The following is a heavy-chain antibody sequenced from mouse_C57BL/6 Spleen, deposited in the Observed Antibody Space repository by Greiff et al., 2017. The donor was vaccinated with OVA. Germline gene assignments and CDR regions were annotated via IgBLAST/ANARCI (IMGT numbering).Heavy chain of an antibody. D-gene: IGHD2-4*01. CDR2: INPGSGGT. Sequence: QVQLQQSGAEPVRPGTSVKVSCKASGYAFTNYLIEWVKQRPGQGLEWIGVINPGSGGTNYNEKFKGKATLTADKSSSTAYMQLSSLTSEDSAVYFCARFGDYDGDAFAYWGQGTLVTVSA. CDR3: ARFGDYDGDAFAY. J-gene: IGHJ3*01. CDR1: GYAFTNYL. V-gene: IGHV1-54*01.